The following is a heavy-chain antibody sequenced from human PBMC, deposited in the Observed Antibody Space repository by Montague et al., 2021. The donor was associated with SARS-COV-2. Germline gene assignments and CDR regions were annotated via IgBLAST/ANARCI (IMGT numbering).Heavy chain of an antibody. D-gene: IGHD4/OR15-4a*01. Sequence: SETLSLTCAVSGGSISSSNWWSWVRQPPGKGLEWIGEIHHSGSTNYNPXXKSRVTMSVDRSKNHFSLRLSSVTAADTAMYYCARRGYGGWTGYYFDYWGQGTLVTVSS. CDR2: IHHSGST. V-gene: IGHV4-4*02. CDR3: ARRGYGGWTGYYFDY. J-gene: IGHJ4*02. CDR1: GGSISSSNW.